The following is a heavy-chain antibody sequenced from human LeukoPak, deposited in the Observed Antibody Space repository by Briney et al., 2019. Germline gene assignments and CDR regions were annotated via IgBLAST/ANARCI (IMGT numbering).Heavy chain of an antibody. V-gene: IGHV4-61*01. CDR2: IYYSGST. J-gene: IGHJ3*02. Sequence: SETLSLTCTVSGGSVSSGSYYWSWIRQPPGKGLEWIGYIYYSGSTNYNPSLKSRVTISVDTSKNQFSLKLSSVTAADTAVYYCARERGSSWYLAFDIWGQGTMVTVSS. D-gene: IGHD6-13*01. CDR3: ARERGSSWYLAFDI. CDR1: GGSVSSGSYY.